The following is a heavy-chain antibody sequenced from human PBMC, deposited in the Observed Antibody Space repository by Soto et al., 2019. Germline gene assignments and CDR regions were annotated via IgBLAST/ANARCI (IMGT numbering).Heavy chain of an antibody. Sequence: GGSVRLSCAASGFTFSTYSMNWVRQAPGKGLEWVSSISSSGSYIYYADSVKGRFTISRDNAKNSLYLQMNSLRAEDTAVYYCARDLGPAAIDAFDIWGQGTMVTVSS. CDR3: ARDLGPAAIDAFDI. V-gene: IGHV3-21*01. CDR2: ISSSGSYI. CDR1: GFTFSTYS. D-gene: IGHD2-2*01. J-gene: IGHJ3*02.